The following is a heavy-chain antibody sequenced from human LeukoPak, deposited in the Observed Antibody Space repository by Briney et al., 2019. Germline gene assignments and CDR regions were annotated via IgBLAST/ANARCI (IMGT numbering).Heavy chain of an antibody. CDR2: ISYDGSNK. D-gene: IGHD6-19*01. CDR1: GFTFSSYG. CDR3: AELSSGGHGDY. J-gene: IGHJ4*02. V-gene: IGHV3-30*03. Sequence: GGSLRLSCAASGFTFSSYGMHWVRQAPGKGLEWVAVISYDGSNKYYADSVKGRFTISRDNSKNTLYLQMNSLRAEDTAVYYCAELSSGGHGDYWGQGTLVTVSS.